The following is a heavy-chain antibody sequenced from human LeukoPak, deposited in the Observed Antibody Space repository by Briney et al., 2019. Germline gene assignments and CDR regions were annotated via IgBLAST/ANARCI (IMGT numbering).Heavy chain of an antibody. D-gene: IGHD3-22*01. Sequence: SETLSLTCAVYGGSFSGYYWSWIRQPPGKGLEWIGEINHSGSTNYNPSLKSRVTISVDTSKNQFSLKLSSVTAADTAVYYCAREYYDGSGYVDYWGQGTLVTVSS. CDR2: INHSGST. CDR1: GGSFSGYY. V-gene: IGHV4-34*01. J-gene: IGHJ4*02. CDR3: AREYYDGSGYVDY.